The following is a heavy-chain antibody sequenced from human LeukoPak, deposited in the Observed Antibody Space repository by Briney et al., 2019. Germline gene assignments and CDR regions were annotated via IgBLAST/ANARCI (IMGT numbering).Heavy chain of an antibody. CDR1: GFTFSSYW. Sequence: GGSLRLSCAASGFTFSSYWMTWVRQAPGKGLEWVANIKQDGSDKYYVDSVKGRFTISRDNAWDSLFLQMNTLRVEDTAVYYCARGGTPRVRVAINWFDPWGQGTLVTVSS. CDR3: ARGGTPRVRVAINWFDP. CDR2: IKQDGSDK. V-gene: IGHV3-7*03. D-gene: IGHD2-15*01. J-gene: IGHJ5*02.